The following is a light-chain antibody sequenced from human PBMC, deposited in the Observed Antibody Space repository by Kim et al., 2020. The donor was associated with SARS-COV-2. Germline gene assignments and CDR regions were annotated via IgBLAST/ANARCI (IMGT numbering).Light chain of an antibody. V-gene: IGLV6-57*02. J-gene: IGLJ3*02. CDR1: SGSIADSF. CDR2: EDN. Sequence: GKTGTISCGSSSGSIADSFVQWSQQRPGSAPTTVIYEDNQRPSGVPDRFSGSSDSSTNSASLTISGLKSEEEADYYCQSYNSTTQVFGGGTQLTVL. CDR3: QSYNSTTQV.